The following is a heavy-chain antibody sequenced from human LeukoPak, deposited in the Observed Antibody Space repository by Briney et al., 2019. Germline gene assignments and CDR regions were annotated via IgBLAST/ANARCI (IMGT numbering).Heavy chain of an antibody. CDR2: VYYSGSA. Sequence: SGTLSLTCSVSGGSIRGFSYYWGWIRQPPGKGLQWIGSVYYSGSAYSSPPLKSRVTISVDTSKNQFSLILTSLTAADTAVYYCARTAAAAGDPFDFWGQGILVTVSS. J-gene: IGHJ4*02. CDR1: GGSIRGFSYY. D-gene: IGHD6-13*01. V-gene: IGHV4-39*07. CDR3: ARTAAAAGDPFDF.